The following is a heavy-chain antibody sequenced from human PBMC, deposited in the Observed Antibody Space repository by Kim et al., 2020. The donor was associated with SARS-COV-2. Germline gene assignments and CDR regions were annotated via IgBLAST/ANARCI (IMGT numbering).Heavy chain of an antibody. CDR2: ISSSSYI. CDR3: ARGCGGDCYSLLNFDY. Sequence: GGSLRLSCAASGFTFSSYSMNWVRQAPGKGLEWVSSISSSSYIYYADSVKGRFTISRDNAKNSLYLQMNSLRAEDTAVYYCARGCGGDCYSLLNFDYWGQGTLVTVSS. D-gene: IGHD2-21*02. V-gene: IGHV3-21*01. J-gene: IGHJ4*02. CDR1: GFTFSSYS.